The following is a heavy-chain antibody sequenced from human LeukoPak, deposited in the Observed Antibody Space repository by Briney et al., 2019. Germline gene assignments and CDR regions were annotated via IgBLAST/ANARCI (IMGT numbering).Heavy chain of an antibody. CDR3: ARVDLTYFDY. Sequence: PGGSLRLSCAASGFTVSSNYMSWVRQAPGKGLEWVSVIYSGGSTYYADSVKGRFTISRDNSKNTLYLQMNRLRAEDTAVYYCARVDLTYFDYWGQGTLVTVSS. J-gene: IGHJ4*02. CDR2: IYSGGST. CDR1: GFTVSSNY. V-gene: IGHV3-53*01. D-gene: IGHD3/OR15-3a*01.